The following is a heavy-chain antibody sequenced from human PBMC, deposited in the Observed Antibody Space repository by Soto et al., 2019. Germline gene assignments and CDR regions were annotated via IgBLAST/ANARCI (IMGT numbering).Heavy chain of an antibody. CDR2: FDPEDGET. J-gene: IGHJ4*02. V-gene: IGHV1-24*01. Sequence: ASVKVSCKVSGYTLTELSMHWVRQAPGKGLEWMGGFDPEDGETIYAQKFQGRVTMTEDTSTDTAYMELSSLRSEDTAVYYCATRQYYYDSSGYYCFVYWGQGTLVTVSS. CDR3: ATRQYYYDSSGYYCFVY. D-gene: IGHD3-22*01. CDR1: GYTLTELS.